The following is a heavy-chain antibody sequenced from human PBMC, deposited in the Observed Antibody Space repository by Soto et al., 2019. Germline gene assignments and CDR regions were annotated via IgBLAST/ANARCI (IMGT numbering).Heavy chain of an antibody. Sequence: APVKLSSTAFSLTFYSTAITFVRQAPGQGLEWMGWISAYNGNTNYAQKLQGRVTMTTDTSTSTAYMELRSLRSDDTAVYYCARDVTLPDYWGHGTLVTVSS. CDR1: SLTFYSTA. CDR3: ARDVTLPDY. J-gene: IGHJ4*01. CDR2: ISAYNGNT. V-gene: IGHV1-18*01.